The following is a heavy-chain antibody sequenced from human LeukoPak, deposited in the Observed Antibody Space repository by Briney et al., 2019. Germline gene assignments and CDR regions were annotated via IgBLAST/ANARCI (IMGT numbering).Heavy chain of an antibody. Sequence: HAGGSLRLSCAASGFTFSSYSMNWVRQAPGKGLEWVANINQDGSAKYYVDSVKGRFTFSRDDAMNSLFLQMNSLRAEDTAVYYCARDVHGGAFDYWGQGTLVTVSS. CDR1: GFTFSSYS. J-gene: IGHJ4*02. CDR2: INQDGSAK. D-gene: IGHD4-23*01. CDR3: ARDVHGGAFDY. V-gene: IGHV3-7*01.